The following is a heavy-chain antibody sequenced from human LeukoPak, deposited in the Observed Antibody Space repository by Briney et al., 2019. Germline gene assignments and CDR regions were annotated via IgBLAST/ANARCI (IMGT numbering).Heavy chain of an antibody. J-gene: IGHJ3*02. CDR1: GFTFSSYA. Sequence: GGSLRLSCAASGFTFSSYAMSWVRQAPGKGLEWVSVISGSGGSTYYADSVKGRFTISRDNSKNTLYLQMNSLRAEDTAVYYCAKDRGIEYSSSSRAFDIWGQGTMVTVSS. CDR3: AKDRGIEYSSSSRAFDI. V-gene: IGHV3-23*01. CDR2: ISGSGGST. D-gene: IGHD6-6*01.